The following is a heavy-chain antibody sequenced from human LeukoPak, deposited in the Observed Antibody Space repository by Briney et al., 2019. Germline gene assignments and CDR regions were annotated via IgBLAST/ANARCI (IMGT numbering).Heavy chain of an antibody. CDR2: IYYSGST. V-gene: IGHV4-30-4*08. CDR3: AREGIVVVPAAMN. CDR1: GGSISSGDYY. Sequence: SETLSLTCTVSGGSISSGDYYWSWIRQPPGKGLEWIGYIYYSGSTYYNPSLKSRVTISVDTSKNQLSLKLSSVTAADTAVYYCAREGIVVVPAAMNWGQGTLVTVSS. D-gene: IGHD2-2*01. J-gene: IGHJ4*02.